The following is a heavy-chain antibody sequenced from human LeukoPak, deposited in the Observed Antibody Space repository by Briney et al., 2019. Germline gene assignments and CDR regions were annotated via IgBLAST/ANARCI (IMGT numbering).Heavy chain of an antibody. CDR1: GFTFSSYW. J-gene: IGHJ4*02. CDR2: INSDGSSI. Sequence: AESLRLTCAASGFTFSSYWIHWVRQAPRQWLVWASRINSDGSSISYADSVKGRFTISRDTAKNTLYLQMNSLRAEDTAVYYCAREQWLGNCDYWGQGTLVTVSS. D-gene: IGHD6-19*01. V-gene: IGHV3-74*01. CDR3: AREQWLGNCDY.